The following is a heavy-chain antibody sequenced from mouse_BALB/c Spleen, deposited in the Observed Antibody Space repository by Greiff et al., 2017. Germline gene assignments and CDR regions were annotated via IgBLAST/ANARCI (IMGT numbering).Heavy chain of an antibody. CDR1: GYTFTSYW. CDR3: TRSGYYPYYAMDY. V-gene: IGHV1S22*01. CDR2: IYPGSGST. D-gene: IGHD3-1*01. J-gene: IGHJ4*01. Sequence: LQQPGSELVRPGASVKLSCKASGYTFTSYWMHWVKQRPGQGLEWIGNIYPGSGSTNYDEKFKSKATLTVDTSSSTAYMQLSSLTSEDSAVYYCTRSGYYPYYAMDYWGQGTSVTVSS.